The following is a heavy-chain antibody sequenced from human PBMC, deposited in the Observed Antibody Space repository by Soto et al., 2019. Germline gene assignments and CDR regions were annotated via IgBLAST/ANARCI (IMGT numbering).Heavy chain of an antibody. CDR2: MYYSGST. J-gene: IGHJ4*02. CDR3: ARGLVVAATPGYYFDY. CDR1: GGSISDFY. V-gene: IGHV4-59*12. Sequence: SETLSLTCTVSGGSISDFYWSWIRQPPGKGLEWIGYMYYSGSTNYNPSLNSRVSISADTSKKQFSLKLSSVTAADTAVYYCARGLVVAATPGYYFDYWGQGTLVTVSS. D-gene: IGHD2-15*01.